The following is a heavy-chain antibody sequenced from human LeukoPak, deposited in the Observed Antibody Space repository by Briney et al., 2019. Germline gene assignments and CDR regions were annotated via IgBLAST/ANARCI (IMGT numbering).Heavy chain of an antibody. CDR1: GYTFTGYY. Sequence: ASVKVSCKAYGYTFTGYYMHWVRQAPGQGLEWMGWINPNSGGTNYAQKFQGRVTMTRDTSISTAYMELSRLRSDDTAVYYCASEDIVVVPAAGGDYWGQGTLVTVSS. D-gene: IGHD2-2*01. CDR2: INPNSGGT. CDR3: ASEDIVVVPAAGGDY. V-gene: IGHV1-2*02. J-gene: IGHJ4*02.